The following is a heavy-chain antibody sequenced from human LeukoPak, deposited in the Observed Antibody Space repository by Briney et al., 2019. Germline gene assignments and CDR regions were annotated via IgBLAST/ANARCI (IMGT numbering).Heavy chain of an antibody. Sequence: SSETLSLTCAVYGGSFSGYYWNWIRQPPGKGLEWIGEINHSGSTIYNPSLKSRVTISVDTSKNQFSLKLSSVTAADTAVYYCARGDSSGWYLDYWGQGTLVTVSS. CDR2: INHSGST. CDR3: ARGDSSGWYLDY. V-gene: IGHV4-34*01. D-gene: IGHD6-19*01. J-gene: IGHJ4*02. CDR1: GGSFSGYY.